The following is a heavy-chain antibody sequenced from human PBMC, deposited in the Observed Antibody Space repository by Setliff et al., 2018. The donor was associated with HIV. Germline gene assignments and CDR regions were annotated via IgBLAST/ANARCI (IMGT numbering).Heavy chain of an antibody. CDR3: ARSPLYSGYERYYFDY. Sequence: SETLSLTCAVTGDSISSRNWWSWVRQAPGKGLQWIGEIYQNGSTNYNPSLKSRVTISLDRSKTQFSLKLSSVTAADTAVYYCARSPLYSGYERYYFDYWGQGTLVTVSS. J-gene: IGHJ4*02. CDR2: IYQNGST. CDR1: GDSISSRNW. V-gene: IGHV4-4*02. D-gene: IGHD5-12*01.